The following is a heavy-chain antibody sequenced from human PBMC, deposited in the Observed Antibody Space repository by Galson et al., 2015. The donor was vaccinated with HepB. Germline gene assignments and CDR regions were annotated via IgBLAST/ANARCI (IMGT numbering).Heavy chain of an antibody. CDR2: IYHNGNT. D-gene: IGHD5-24*01. Sequence: LSLTCTVSGGFISGYYWSWIRQPPGKGLEWIGYIYHNGNTNYNPSLKSRVTISVDTPKNQFSLKLRSVTAADTAVYYCARENAYNDYFYYAMDVWGQGTTVTVSS. CDR3: ARENAYNDYFYYAMDV. J-gene: IGHJ6*02. V-gene: IGHV4-59*01. CDR1: GGFISGYY.